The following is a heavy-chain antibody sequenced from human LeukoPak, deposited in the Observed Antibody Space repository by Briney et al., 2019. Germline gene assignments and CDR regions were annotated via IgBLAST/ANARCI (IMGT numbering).Heavy chain of an antibody. CDR3: AKDREGYCSGGSCYVYFQH. Sequence: GGSLRLSCAGSGFTVSSNYMSWVRQAPGKGLEWVSAISGSGGSTYYADSVKGRFTISRDNSKNTLYLQMNSLRAEHTAVYYCAKDREGYCSGGSCYVYFQHWGQGTLVTVSS. D-gene: IGHD2-15*01. CDR2: ISGSGGST. CDR1: GFTVSSNY. V-gene: IGHV3-23*01. J-gene: IGHJ1*01.